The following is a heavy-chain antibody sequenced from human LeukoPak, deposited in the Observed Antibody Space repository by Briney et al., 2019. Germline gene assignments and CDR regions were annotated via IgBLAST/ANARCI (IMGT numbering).Heavy chain of an antibody. CDR2: IIPIFGTA. Sequence: SVKVSCKASGGTFSSYAISWVRQAPGQGLEWMGGIIPIFGTANYAQKFQGRVTITADESTSTAYMELSSLRSEDTAVYYCAGVLLWFGESRGPYYYYGMDVWGQGTTVTVSS. D-gene: IGHD3-10*01. J-gene: IGHJ6*02. CDR3: AGVLLWFGESRGPYYYYGMDV. V-gene: IGHV1-69*13. CDR1: GGTFSSYA.